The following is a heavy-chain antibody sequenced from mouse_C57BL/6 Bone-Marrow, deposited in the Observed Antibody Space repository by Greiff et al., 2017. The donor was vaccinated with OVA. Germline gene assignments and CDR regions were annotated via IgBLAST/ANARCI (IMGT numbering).Heavy chain of an antibody. J-gene: IGHJ4*01. CDR2: IHPSDSDT. CDR1: GYTFTSYW. Sequence: QVQLQQPGAELVKPGASVTVSCKASGYTFTSYWMHWVKQRPGQGLEWIGRIHPSDSDTNYNQKFKGKATLPVDKSSSTAYMQLSSLTSDDSAVYDCAIGWLLSYYYARDYWGQGTSVTVSS. CDR3: AIGWLLSYYYARDY. D-gene: IGHD2-3*01. V-gene: IGHV1-74*01.